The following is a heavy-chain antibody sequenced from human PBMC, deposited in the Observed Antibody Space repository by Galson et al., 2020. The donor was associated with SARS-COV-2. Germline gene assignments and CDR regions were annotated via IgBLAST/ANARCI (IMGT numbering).Heavy chain of an antibody. CDR2: TNHRGST. CDR3: ARGGSRPIMVFDYYYFYMDV. Sequence: SGTLFITCAAYGGTFSGYPWSRGRQHPGKGLVWTGETNHRGSTNNNPTPKSRVFISVDTSKNQFSLKLSSVTAADTDVYYCARGGSRPIMVFDYYYFYMDVWGKGTTVTVSS. CDR1: GGTFSGYP. J-gene: IGHJ6*03. D-gene: IGHD2-8*01. V-gene: IGHV4-34*01.